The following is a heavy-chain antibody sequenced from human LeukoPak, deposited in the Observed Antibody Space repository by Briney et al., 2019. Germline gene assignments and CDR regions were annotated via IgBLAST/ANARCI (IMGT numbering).Heavy chain of an antibody. CDR2: ISAYNGNT. CDR3: ARARSRGYSYGYFY. V-gene: IGHV1-18*01. Sequence: ASVKVSSTASGYTFTSYGISWVRQAPGQGLEWMGWISAYNGNTNYAQKLQGRVTMTTDTSTSTAYMELRSLRSDDTAVYYCARARSRGYSYGYFYWGQGTLVTVSS. D-gene: IGHD5-18*01. J-gene: IGHJ4*02. CDR1: GYTFTSYG.